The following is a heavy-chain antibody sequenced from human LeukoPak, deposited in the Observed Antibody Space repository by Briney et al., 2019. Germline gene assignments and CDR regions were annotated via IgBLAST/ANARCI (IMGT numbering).Heavy chain of an antibody. CDR2: IYYSGST. V-gene: IGHV4-59*11. CDR1: GVSISSHY. CDR3: ASGYSSSWYDWFDP. Sequence: SETLSLTCTVSGVSISSHYWSWIRQPPGKGLEWLGYIYYSGSTNYNPSLKSRVTISVDTSKNQFSLKLSSVTAADTAVYYCASGYSSSWYDWFDPWGQGTLVTVSS. J-gene: IGHJ5*02. D-gene: IGHD6-13*01.